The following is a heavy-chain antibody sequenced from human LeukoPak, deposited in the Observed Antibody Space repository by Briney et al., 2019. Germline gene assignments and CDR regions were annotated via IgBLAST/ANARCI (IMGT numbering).Heavy chain of an antibody. Sequence: NPSQTLSLTCTVSGGSIGSDTYSYNWIRQPPGKGLEWLGYIFHTGSTYYSPSLKSRVTIAVDRSKNQFSLKLSSVTAADTAVYYCVRGYSDYPYYFDNWGQGTLVSVSS. D-gene: IGHD5-12*01. CDR2: IFHTGST. V-gene: IGHV4-30-2*01. CDR3: VRGYSDYPYYFDN. J-gene: IGHJ4*02. CDR1: GGSIGSDTYS.